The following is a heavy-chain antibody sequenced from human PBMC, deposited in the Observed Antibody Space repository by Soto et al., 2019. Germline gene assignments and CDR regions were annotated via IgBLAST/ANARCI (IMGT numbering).Heavy chain of an antibody. CDR3: ARDRGRSGSYYSPFDY. Sequence: SETLSLTCTVSGGSISSGDYYWSWIRQPPGKGLEWIGYIYYSGSTYYNPSLKSRVTISVDTSKNQFSLKLSSVTAADTAVYYCARDRGRSGSYYSPFDYWGQGTLVTVSS. V-gene: IGHV4-30-4*01. CDR1: GGSISSGDYY. J-gene: IGHJ4*02. D-gene: IGHD3-10*01. CDR2: IYYSGST.